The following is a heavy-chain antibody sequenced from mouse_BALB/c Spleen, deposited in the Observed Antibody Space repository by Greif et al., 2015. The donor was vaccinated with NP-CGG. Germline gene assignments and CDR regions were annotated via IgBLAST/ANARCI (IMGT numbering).Heavy chain of an antibody. V-gene: IGHV1S81*02. CDR1: GYTFTSYW. Sequence: VKLMESGAELVKPGASVKLSCKASGYTFTSYWMHWVKQRPGQGLEWIGEINPSNGRTNYNEKFKSKATLTVDKSSSTAYMQLSSLTSEDSAVYYCARGNNYFDYWGQGTTLTVSS. J-gene: IGHJ2*01. D-gene: IGHD2-1*01. CDR2: INPSNGRT. CDR3: ARGNNYFDY.